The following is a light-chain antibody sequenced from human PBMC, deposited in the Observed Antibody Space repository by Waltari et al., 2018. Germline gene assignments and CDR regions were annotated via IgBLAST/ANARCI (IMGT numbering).Light chain of an antibody. CDR1: SSDVGSYNL. CDR2: EDS. Sequence: QSALTQPASVSGSPGQSITISCTGTSSDVGSYNLVSWYQHHPGTVPKLMIYEDSQRPSGVCNLFSGSNTPKSAALTIFGLQAEDEADYYCFSYAGLSTFVFGTGTKGTVL. CDR3: FSYAGLSTFV. J-gene: IGLJ1*01. V-gene: IGLV2-23*02.